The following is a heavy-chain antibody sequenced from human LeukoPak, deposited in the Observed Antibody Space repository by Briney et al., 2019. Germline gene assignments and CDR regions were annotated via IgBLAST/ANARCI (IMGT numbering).Heavy chain of an antibody. CDR2: ISGSGGST. CDR1: GFTFSSYA. J-gene: IGHJ3*02. D-gene: IGHD7-27*01. CDR3: AKPLTGDDAFDI. V-gene: IGHV3-23*01. Sequence: GGSLRLSCAASGFTFSSYAMSWVRQAPGKGLEWASAISGSGGSTYYADSVKGRFTISGDNSKNTLYLQMNSLRAEDTAVYYCAKPLTGDDAFDIWGQGTMVTVSS.